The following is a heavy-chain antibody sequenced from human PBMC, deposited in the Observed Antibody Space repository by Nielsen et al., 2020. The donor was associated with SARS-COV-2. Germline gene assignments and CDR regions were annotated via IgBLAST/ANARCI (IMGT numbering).Heavy chain of an antibody. J-gene: IGHJ4*02. CDR2: ISAYNGNT. CDR3: ARVGTIWQWLVRTYYFDY. V-gene: IGHV1-18*04. Sequence: GESLKISCKGSGYSFTSYWISWVRQAPGQGLEWMGWISAYNGNTNYAQKLQGRVTMTTDTSTSTAYMELRSLRSDDTAVYYCARVGTIWQWLVRTYYFDYWGQGTLVTVSS. CDR1: GYSFTSYW. D-gene: IGHD6-19*01.